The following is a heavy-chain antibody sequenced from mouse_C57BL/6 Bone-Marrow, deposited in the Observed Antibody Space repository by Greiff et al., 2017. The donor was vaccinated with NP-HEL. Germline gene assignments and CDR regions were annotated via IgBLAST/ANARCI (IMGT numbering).Heavy chain of an antibody. CDR2: IYPSDSET. Sequence: QVQLQQPGAELVRPGSSVKLSCKASGYTFTSYWMDWVKQRPGQGLEWIGNIYPSDSETHYNQKFKDKATWTVDKSSSTAYMQLSSLISEDSAVYYSSRITTVVDYWVQGTTLTVSS. D-gene: IGHD1-1*01. V-gene: IGHV1-61*01. J-gene: IGHJ2*01. CDR3: SRITTVVDY. CDR1: GYTFTSYW.